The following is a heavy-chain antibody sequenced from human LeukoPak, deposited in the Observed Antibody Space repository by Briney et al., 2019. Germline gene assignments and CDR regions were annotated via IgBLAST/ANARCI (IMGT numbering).Heavy chain of an antibody. D-gene: IGHD6-13*01. CDR1: GFAFSSYW. CDR3: ARGYTRGIAAAGNH. V-gene: IGHV3-74*01. Sequence: GRSLRLSCAASGFAFSSYWMHWVRQAPGKGLVWVSRINSDGSSTSYADSVKGRFTISRDNAKNTLYLQMNSLRAEDTAVYYCARGYTRGIAAAGNHWGQGTLVTVTS. CDR2: INSDGSST. J-gene: IGHJ4*02.